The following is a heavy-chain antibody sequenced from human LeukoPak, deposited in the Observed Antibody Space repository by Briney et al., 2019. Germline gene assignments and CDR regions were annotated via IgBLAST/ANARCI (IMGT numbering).Heavy chain of an antibody. V-gene: IGHV4-4*02. CDR2: IYHSGST. Sequence: SGTLSLTCAVSSGSISSGNWWSWVRQPPGKGLEWIGEIYHSGSTNYNTSLKSRLTLSIDTSNNQFSLSLNSVTAADTAIYYCARDLLRGESGSWFEGFDIWGQGTKVTVSS. D-gene: IGHD6-13*01. J-gene: IGHJ3*02. CDR3: ARDLLRGESGSWFEGFDI. CDR1: SGSISSGNW.